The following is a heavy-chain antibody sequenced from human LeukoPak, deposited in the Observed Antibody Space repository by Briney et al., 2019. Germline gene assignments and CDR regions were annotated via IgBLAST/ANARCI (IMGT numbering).Heavy chain of an antibody. Sequence: ASVKVSCKASGYTFTNYDINWVRQATGQGLGWMGWMNPNSGNTGYAQKFQGRVTITRNSSITTTYMELSSMRSEDTAVYYCARAPSWGGLSSGSYYFDYWGQGTLVTVSS. J-gene: IGHJ4*02. CDR2: MNPNSGNT. CDR3: ARAPSWGGLSSGSYYFDY. D-gene: IGHD6-19*01. V-gene: IGHV1-8*03. CDR1: GYTFTNYD.